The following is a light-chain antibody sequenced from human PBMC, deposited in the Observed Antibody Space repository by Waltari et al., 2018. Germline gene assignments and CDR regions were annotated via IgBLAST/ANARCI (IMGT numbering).Light chain of an antibody. CDR2: SNN. J-gene: IGLJ3*02. CDR1: RSNIGSNT. Sequence: QSVLTQPPSASGTPGQRVTISCSGSRSNIGSNTVNWYQQLPGTAPKLLIYSNNQRPLGVPDRFSGSKSGTSASRAISGLQSEDEADYYCASWDDSLNGLFGGGTKLTVL. V-gene: IGLV1-44*01. CDR3: ASWDDSLNGL.